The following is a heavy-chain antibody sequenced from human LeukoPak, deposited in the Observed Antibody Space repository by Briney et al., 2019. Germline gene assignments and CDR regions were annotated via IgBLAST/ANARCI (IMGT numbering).Heavy chain of an antibody. CDR1: GFTFSSYA. Sequence: GRSLRLSCAASGFTFSSYAMHWVRQAPGKGLEWVSAISGSGGSTYYADSVKGRFTISRDNSKNTLYLQMNSLRAEDTAVYYCAKDGRYDSSGYAFDYWGQGTLVTVSS. J-gene: IGHJ4*02. CDR3: AKDGRYDSSGYAFDY. CDR2: ISGSGGST. V-gene: IGHV3-23*01. D-gene: IGHD3-22*01.